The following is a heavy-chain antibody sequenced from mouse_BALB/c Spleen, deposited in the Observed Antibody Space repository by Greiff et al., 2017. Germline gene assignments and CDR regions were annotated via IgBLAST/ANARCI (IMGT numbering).Heavy chain of an antibody. CDR1: GFTFSSFG. D-gene: IGHD2-1*01. CDR2: ISSGSSTI. Sequence: EVMLVESGGGLVQPGGSRKLSCAASGFTFSSFGMHWVRQAPEKGLEWVAYISSGSSTIYYADTVKGRFTISRDNPKNTLFLQMTSLRSEDTAMYYCAREGGNHDLYAMDYWGQGTSGTVAS. J-gene: IGHJ4*01. V-gene: IGHV5-17*02. CDR3: AREGGNHDLYAMDY.